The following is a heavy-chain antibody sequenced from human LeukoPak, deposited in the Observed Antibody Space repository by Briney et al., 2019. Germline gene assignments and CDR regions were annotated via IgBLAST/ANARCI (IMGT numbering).Heavy chain of an antibody. J-gene: IGHJ4*02. CDR3: AKAAMYYDSSGYYSGGYYFDY. CDR2: ISTNGGAK. CDR1: AFTFRDYY. Sequence: GGSLRLSCAASAFTFRDYYMSWIRQAPGKGLEWISYISTNGGAKYYADSAKGRFTISRDNTENSLFLQMDSLRAEDTAVYYCAKAAMYYDSSGYYSGGYYFDYWGQGTLVTVSS. D-gene: IGHD3-22*01. V-gene: IGHV3-11*01.